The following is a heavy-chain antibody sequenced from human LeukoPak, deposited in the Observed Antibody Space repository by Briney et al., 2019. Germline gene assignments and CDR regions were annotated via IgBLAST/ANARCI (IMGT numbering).Heavy chain of an antibody. J-gene: IGHJ5*02. D-gene: IGHD6-13*01. CDR3: LCSSSWYAGFDP. CDR2: VFYSGTT. Sequence: SETLSLTCTVSGGSISSTTYHWGWIRQPPGKGLEWIGSVFYSGTTYYTPSLRGRVALSVDTSKNQFSPKLSSVTAADTAVYYCLCSSSWYAGFDPWGQGTLVTVSS. CDR1: GGSISSTTYH. V-gene: IGHV4-39*01.